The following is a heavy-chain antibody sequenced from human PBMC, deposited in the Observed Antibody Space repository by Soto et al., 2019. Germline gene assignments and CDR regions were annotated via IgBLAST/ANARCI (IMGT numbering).Heavy chain of an antibody. J-gene: IGHJ4*02. CDR1: GDTLSNYG. V-gene: IGHV1-69*13. CDR3: ATGGPAFDH. Sequence: ASVKVSCKASGDTLSNYGISGVRQAPGQGLEWMGGIIPKFGSADYAQKFQGRVTITADESTSTAYMELNSLKTKDTAVFYCATGGPAFDHWGQGTLVTVSS. CDR2: IIPKFGSA.